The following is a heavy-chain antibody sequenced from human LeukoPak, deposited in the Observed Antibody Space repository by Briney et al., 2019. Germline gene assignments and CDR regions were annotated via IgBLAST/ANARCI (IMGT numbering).Heavy chain of an antibody. D-gene: IGHD3-22*01. CDR2: ISYDGSNK. V-gene: IGHV3-30*18. J-gene: IGHJ1*01. CDR3: ANEDDSSGYYPEYFQH. CDR1: GFTFSSYG. Sequence: PGRSLRLSCAASGFTFSSYGMHWVRQAPGKGLEWVAVISYDGSNKYYADSAKGRFTISRDNSKNTLYLQMNSLRAEDTAVYYCANEDDSSGYYPEYFQHWGQGTLVTVSS.